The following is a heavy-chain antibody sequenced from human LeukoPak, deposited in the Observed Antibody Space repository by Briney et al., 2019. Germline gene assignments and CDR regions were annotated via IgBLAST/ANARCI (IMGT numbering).Heavy chain of an antibody. Sequence: SENLSLTCTVSGGSISSYYWSWIRQPPGKGLEWIGYIYYSGSTNYNPSLKSRVTISVDTSKNQFSLKLSSVTAADTAVYYCAREGTAAAGYYFDYWGQGTLVTVSS. CDR1: GGSISSYY. D-gene: IGHD6-13*01. CDR2: IYYSGST. V-gene: IGHV4-59*01. CDR3: AREGTAAAGYYFDY. J-gene: IGHJ4*02.